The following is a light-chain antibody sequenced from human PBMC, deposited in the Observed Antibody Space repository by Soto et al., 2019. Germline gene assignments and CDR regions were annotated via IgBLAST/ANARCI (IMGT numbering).Light chain of an antibody. J-gene: IGLJ2*01. CDR2: EVS. CDR1: HSDIGTYHY. Sequence: QSALTQPASLSGSPGQSITIPCTGTHSDIGTYHYVSWYQQHPGKAPQLMIYEVSNRPSGVSNRFSGSKSGNTASLTISGLQAEDEADYYCSSYTSSSTLVFGGGTKLAVL. V-gene: IGLV2-14*01. CDR3: SSYTSSSTLV.